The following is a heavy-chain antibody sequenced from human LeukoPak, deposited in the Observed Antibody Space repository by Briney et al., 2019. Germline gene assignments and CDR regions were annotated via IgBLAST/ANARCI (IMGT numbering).Heavy chain of an antibody. J-gene: IGHJ4*02. D-gene: IGHD3-10*01. V-gene: IGHV4-59*08. CDR1: GGSISSYY. CDR2: IYYSGST. CDR3: ARTKKTYYYGSGSYWHFDY. Sequence: SETLSLTCTVSGGSISSYYWSWIRQPPGKGLEWIGYIYYSGSTNYNPSLKSRVTISVDTSKNQFSLKLSSVTAADTAVYYCARTKKTYYYGSGSYWHFDYWGQGTLVTVSS.